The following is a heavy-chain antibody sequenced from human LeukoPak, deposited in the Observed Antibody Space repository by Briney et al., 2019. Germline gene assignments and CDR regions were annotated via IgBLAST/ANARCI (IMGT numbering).Heavy chain of an antibody. J-gene: IGHJ1*01. V-gene: IGHV4-34*01. CDR1: GGSFSGYY. Sequence: PSETLSLTCAVYGGSFSGYYWSWIRQPPGKGLEWIGEINHSGSTNYNPSLKSRVTMSVDTSKNQFSLKLSSVTAADTAVYYCAAFVLGRFFQHWGQGTLVTVSS. CDR2: INHSGST. CDR3: AAFVLGRFFQH. D-gene: IGHD2-8*01.